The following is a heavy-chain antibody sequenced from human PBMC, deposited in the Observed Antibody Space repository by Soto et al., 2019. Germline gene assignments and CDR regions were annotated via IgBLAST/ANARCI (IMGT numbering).Heavy chain of an antibody. J-gene: IGHJ4*02. Sequence: QLQLQESGPGLVKLSETLSLTCTVSGGSISSSSYYWGWIRQPPGKGLEWIGSIYYSGSTYYNPSLQSRVPISVDTSKNQFSLKLISVTAADTAVYYWARHLFVLPAYWGQGTLVTVSS. CDR2: IYYSGST. D-gene: IGHD3-10*02. CDR1: GGSISSSSYY. CDR3: ARHLFVLPAY. V-gene: IGHV4-39*01.